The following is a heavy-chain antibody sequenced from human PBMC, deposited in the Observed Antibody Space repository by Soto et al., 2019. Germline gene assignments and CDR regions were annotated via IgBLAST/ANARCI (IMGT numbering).Heavy chain of an antibody. CDR2: IDPDSGDT. D-gene: IGHD3-9*01. J-gene: IGHJ6*02. CDR1: GYTFTGYY. V-gene: IGHV1-2*04. CDR3: ARAHPYYDILTGPWYYYYGMDV. Sequence: GASVKVSCKASGYTFTGYYLHWVRQAPGQGPEWVGKIDPDSGDTDQSQKFQGWVTMTRDTSISTAYMELSRLRSDDTAVYYCARAHPYYDILTGPWYYYYGMDVWGQGTTVTVSS.